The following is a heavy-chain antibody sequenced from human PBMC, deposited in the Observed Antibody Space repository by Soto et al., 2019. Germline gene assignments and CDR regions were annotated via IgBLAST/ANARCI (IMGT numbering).Heavy chain of an antibody. CDR3: ARDLVAAAEYGMDV. D-gene: IGHD6-13*01. CDR1: GGTFNSNS. V-gene: IGHV1-69*13. Sequence: SVKVSCKASGGTFNSNSISWVRQAPGQGLEWMGGIIPIFGTANYAQKFQGRVTITADESTSTAYMELSSLRSEDTAVYYCARDLVAAAEYGMDVWGQGTTVTVSS. J-gene: IGHJ6*02. CDR2: IIPIFGTA.